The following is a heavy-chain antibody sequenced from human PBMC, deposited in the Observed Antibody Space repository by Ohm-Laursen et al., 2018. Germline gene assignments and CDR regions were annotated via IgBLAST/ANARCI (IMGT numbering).Heavy chain of an antibody. CDR3: ARVQTLDY. Sequence: ASVKVSCKASGYTFTNYYIHWVQQAPGQGLEWMGWINPNSGGTNYAQNLQGRVTMTRDTSISTAYLELSSLRSDDTAVYYCARVQTLDYWGQGTLVTVSS. J-gene: IGHJ4*02. V-gene: IGHV1-2*02. CDR1: GYTFTNYY. CDR2: INPNSGGT.